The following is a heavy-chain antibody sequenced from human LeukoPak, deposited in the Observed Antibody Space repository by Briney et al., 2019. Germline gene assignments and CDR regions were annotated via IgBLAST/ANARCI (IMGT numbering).Heavy chain of an antibody. V-gene: IGHV3-53*01. CDR3: TRRGRDGYNSGDI. Sequence: PGGSLRLSCAASGFTVSSNYMSWVRQAPGKGLEWVSVIYSGGSTYYADSVKGRFTISRDNSKNTLYLQMNSLRAEDTAVYYCTRRGRDGYNSGDIWGQGTMVTVSS. CDR1: GFTVSSNY. CDR2: IYSGGST. D-gene: IGHD5-24*01. J-gene: IGHJ3*02.